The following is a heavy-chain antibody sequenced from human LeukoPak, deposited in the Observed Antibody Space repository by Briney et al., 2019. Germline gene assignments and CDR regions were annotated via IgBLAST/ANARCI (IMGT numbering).Heavy chain of an antibody. D-gene: IGHD4-23*01. CDR1: GFTFTSSA. V-gene: IGHV1-58*02. CDR2: IVVGSGNT. J-gene: IGHJ4*02. CDR3: AAKLAYGGNTGDY. Sequence: GASVKVSCMASGFTFTSSAMQWVRQARGQRLEWIGWIVVGSGNTNYAQKFQERVTITRDMSTSTAYMELSSLRSEDTAVYYCAAKLAYGGNTGDYWGQGTLVTVSS.